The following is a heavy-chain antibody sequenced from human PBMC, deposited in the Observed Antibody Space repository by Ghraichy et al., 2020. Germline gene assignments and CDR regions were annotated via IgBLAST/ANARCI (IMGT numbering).Heavy chain of an antibody. D-gene: IGHD3-9*01. CDR1: GFSFSNYV. CDR3: AKGVRYFNWEPGDY. CDR2: VSGGGGST. Sequence: GGSLRLSCAASGFSFSNYVMSWVRQAPGKGLEWVSAVSGGGGSTYYADSLKGRFTVSRDNSKNTLFLQLNSLRAEGTAVYYCAKGVRYFNWEPGDYWGQGILVTVSS. V-gene: IGHV3-23*01. J-gene: IGHJ4*02.